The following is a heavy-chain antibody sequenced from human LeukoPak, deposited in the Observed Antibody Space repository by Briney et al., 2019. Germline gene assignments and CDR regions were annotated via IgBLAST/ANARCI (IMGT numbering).Heavy chain of an antibody. V-gene: IGHV3-7*01. D-gene: IGHD1-26*01. CDR2: IKTDGSQI. CDR3: AKDIRRWELRGVFDY. CDR1: GFTFSSYW. J-gene: IGHJ4*02. Sequence: GGSLRLSCVASGFTFSSYWMTWVRQAPGKGLEWVANIKTDGSQIYYVDSVKGRFTISRDNAKNSLYLQMNSLRAEDTAVYYCAKDIRRWELRGVFDYWGQGTLVTVSS.